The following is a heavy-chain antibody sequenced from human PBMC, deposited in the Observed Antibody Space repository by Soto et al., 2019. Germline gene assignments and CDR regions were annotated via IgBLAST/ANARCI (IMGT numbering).Heavy chain of an antibody. CDR3: ARLNVVVVAATLYYYSGMDV. D-gene: IGHD2-15*01. CDR2: IIPIFGTA. V-gene: IGHV1-69*06. CDR1: GGTFSSYA. Sequence: SVKVSCKASGGTFSSYAISWVRQAPGQGLEWMGGIIPIFGTANYAQKFQGRVTITADKSTSTAYMELGSLRSEDTAVYYCARLNVVVVAATLYYYSGMDVWGQGTTVTVSS. J-gene: IGHJ6*02.